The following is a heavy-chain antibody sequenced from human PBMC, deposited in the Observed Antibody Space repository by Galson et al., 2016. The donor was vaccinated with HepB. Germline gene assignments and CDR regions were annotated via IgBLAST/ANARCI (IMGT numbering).Heavy chain of an antibody. V-gene: IGHV1-3*01. Sequence: SVKVSCKASGYTFTRYTLHWVRQAPGERLEWMGWISAGNGNTKYSQTFQGRVTLTRDTFATTVYMALSSLTSEDTAIYYCVRGGGNSWFDYWGQGTLVTVSS. CDR3: VRGGGNSWFDY. J-gene: IGHJ4*02. CDR1: GYTFTRYT. D-gene: IGHD6-13*01. CDR2: ISAGNGNT.